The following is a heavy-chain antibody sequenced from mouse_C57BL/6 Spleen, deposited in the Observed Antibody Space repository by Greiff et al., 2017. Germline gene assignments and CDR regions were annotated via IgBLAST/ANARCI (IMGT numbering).Heavy chain of an antibody. CDR1: GYTFTSYW. V-gene: IGHV1-55*01. CDR2: IYPGSGST. Sequence: VQLQQPGAELVKPGASVKMSCKASGYTFTSYWITWVKQRPGQGLEWIGDIYPGSGSTNYNEKFKSKATLTVDTSSSTAYMQLSSLTSEDSAVYYCARGGVNWDDAMDYWGQGTSVTVSS. CDR3: ARGGVNWDDAMDY. D-gene: IGHD4-1*02. J-gene: IGHJ4*01.